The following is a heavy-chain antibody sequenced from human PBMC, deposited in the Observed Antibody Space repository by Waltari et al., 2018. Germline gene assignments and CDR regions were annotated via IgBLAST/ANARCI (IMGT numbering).Heavy chain of an antibody. CDR2: IYTSGST. Sequence: QVQLQASGPGLVKPSQTLSLPCTVSGCSVSSGSYYWTWIRRTAGKGLEWIGRIYTSGSTNYNPSLKSRVTISVDTSKNQCSLKLSSVTAADTAVYYCARVGSGWSDLYYYYMDVWGKGTTVTVSS. V-gene: IGHV4-61*02. J-gene: IGHJ6*03. D-gene: IGHD6-19*01. CDR3: ARVGSGWSDLYYYYMDV. CDR1: GCSVSSGSYY.